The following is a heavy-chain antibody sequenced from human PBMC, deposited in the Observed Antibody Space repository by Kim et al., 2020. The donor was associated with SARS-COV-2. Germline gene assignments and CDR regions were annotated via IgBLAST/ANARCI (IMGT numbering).Heavy chain of an antibody. CDR2: IIPIFGTA. Sequence: SVKVSCKASGGTFSSYAISWVRQAPGQGLEWMGGIIPIFGTANYAQKFQGRVTITADESTSTAYMELSSLRSEDTAVYYCALYDYVWGSYRYTYYYYGMDVWGQGTTVTVSS. CDR3: ALYDYVWGSYRYTYYYYGMDV. V-gene: IGHV1-69*13. J-gene: IGHJ6*02. D-gene: IGHD3-16*02. CDR1: GGTFSSYA.